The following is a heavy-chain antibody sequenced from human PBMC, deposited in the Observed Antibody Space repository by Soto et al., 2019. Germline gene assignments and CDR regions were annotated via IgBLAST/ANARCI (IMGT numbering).Heavy chain of an antibody. V-gene: IGHV1-3*01. CDR1: GYAFTSYA. J-gene: IGHJ2*01. CDR2: INAGNGNT. CDR3: ARGGSLYWYFDL. D-gene: IGHD1-26*01. Sequence: SSVKVSCKASGYAFTSYAVHWVRQAPGQRLEGMGWINAGNGNTKYSQKFQGRVTITRDTSASTAYMELSSLRSEDTAVYYCARGGSLYWYFDLWGRGTLVTVSS.